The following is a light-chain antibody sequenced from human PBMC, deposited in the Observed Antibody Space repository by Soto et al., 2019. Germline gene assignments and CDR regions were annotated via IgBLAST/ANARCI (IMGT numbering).Light chain of an antibody. CDR1: QSVSLS. V-gene: IGKV3-11*01. J-gene: IGKJ5*01. CDR2: DAS. CDR3: QQYNNWPPT. Sequence: EIVLTQSPATLSLSPGERATLSCRASQSVSLSLAWYQQKPGQAPRLLIYDASNRATGIPARFNGSGSGTEFTLTISSLQSEDFAVYYCQQYNNWPPTFGQGTRLEIK.